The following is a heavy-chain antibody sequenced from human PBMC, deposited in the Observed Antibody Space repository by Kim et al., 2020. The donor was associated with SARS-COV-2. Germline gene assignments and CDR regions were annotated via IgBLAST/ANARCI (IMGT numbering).Heavy chain of an antibody. D-gene: IGHD2-2*01. CDR2: ISGSGGST. CDR3: EKGGCGSSSCYTTDQ. Sequence: GGSLRLSCAASGLTFDGYAMNWVRQAPGKGLEWVSIISGSGGSTSHADSAKVRFTITSDNSKNTLYLQLNILRTDDTAVYYYEKGGCGSSSCYTTDQGGR. V-gene: IGHV3-23*01. CDR1: GLTFDGYA. J-gene: IGHJ2*01.